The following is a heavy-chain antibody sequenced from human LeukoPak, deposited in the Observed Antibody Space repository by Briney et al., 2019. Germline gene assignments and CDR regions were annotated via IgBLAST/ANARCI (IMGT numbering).Heavy chain of an antibody. CDR3: VRETVLLMVYEAFDP. D-gene: IGHD2-8*01. J-gene: IGHJ5*02. Sequence: GGSLRLSCAASGFTFIDYYMSWIRQAPGKGLEWVAYIVTSGNATYYADSVRGRFTISRDNAKSSLYLQLNSLRVEDTAVYYCVRETVLLMVYEAFDPWGQGTLVTVSS. CDR1: GFTFIDYY. CDR2: IVTSGNAT. V-gene: IGHV3-11*01.